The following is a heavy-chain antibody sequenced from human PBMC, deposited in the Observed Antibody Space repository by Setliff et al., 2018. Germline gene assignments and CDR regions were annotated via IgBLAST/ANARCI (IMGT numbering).Heavy chain of an antibody. V-gene: IGHV1-46*01. Sequence: GASVKVSCKASGYTFTSYYMHWVRQAPGQGLEWMGIINPSGGSTSYAQKFQGRVTMTRDTSTSTVYMELSSLRSEDTAVYYCARDPTTYYDILTGSSSRRYGMDVWG. D-gene: IGHD3-9*01. CDR3: ARDPTTYYDILTGSSSRRYGMDV. CDR1: GYTFTSYY. J-gene: IGHJ6*01. CDR2: INPSGGST.